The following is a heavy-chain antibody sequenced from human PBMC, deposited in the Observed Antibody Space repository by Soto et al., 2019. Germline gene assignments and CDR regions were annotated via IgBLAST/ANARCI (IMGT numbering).Heavy chain of an antibody. CDR1: GGSINNHY. CDR3: ARANWYSEY. V-gene: IGHV4-59*11. D-gene: IGHD7-27*01. Sequence: QVHLQELGPGLVKPSETLSLICTVSGGSINNHYWSWIRQPPGKVLEWIGYIYYTGSTNYNPSLKSRVTMSVDTSKNQFSLNLTSLTAADTAIYYCARANWYSEYWGQGTLVTVSS. CDR2: IYYTGST. J-gene: IGHJ4*02.